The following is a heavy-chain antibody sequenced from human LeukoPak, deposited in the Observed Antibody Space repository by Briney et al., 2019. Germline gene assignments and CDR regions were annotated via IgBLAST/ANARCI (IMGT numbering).Heavy chain of an antibody. CDR1: GGSISSGGYY. CDR3: ARDDNCSGGSCYSY. CDR2: IYYSGST. V-gene: IGHV4-31*03. D-gene: IGHD2-15*01. Sequence: PSQTLSLTCTVSGGSISSGGYYWSWIRQHPGKGLEWIGYIYYSGSTYYNPSLKSRVTISVDTSKNQFSLKLSSVTAADTAVYYCARDDNCSGGSCYSYWGQGTLVTVSS. J-gene: IGHJ4*02.